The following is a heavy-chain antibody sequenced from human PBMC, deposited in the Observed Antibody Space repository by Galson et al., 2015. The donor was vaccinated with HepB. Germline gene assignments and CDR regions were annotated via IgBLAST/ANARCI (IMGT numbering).Heavy chain of an antibody. CDR1: GYTFTSYY. D-gene: IGHD3-22*01. V-gene: IGHV1-46*01. J-gene: IGHJ4*02. CDR3: ARADRSSGRAFGY. CDR2: INPSGGST. Sequence: SVKVSCKASGYTFTSYYMHWVRQAPGQGLEWMGIINPSGGSTGYAQKFQGGVTMTRDTSTSTVYMELSSLRSEDTAVYYCARADRSSGRAFGYWGQGTLVTVSS.